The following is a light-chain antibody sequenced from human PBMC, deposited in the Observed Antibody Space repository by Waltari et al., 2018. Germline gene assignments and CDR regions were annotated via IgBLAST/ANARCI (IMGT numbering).Light chain of an antibody. J-gene: IGKJ3*01. CDR1: QDISNY. V-gene: IGKV1-33*01. CDR3: QQYDNLPPFT. Sequence: DIQMTQSPSSLSASVGDRVNITFQASQDISNYLNWYQHKPGKAPKLLIYDASNLETGVPSRFIGSGSGTDFTFTISSLQPEDIATYYCQQYDNLPPFTFGPGTKVDIK. CDR2: DAS.